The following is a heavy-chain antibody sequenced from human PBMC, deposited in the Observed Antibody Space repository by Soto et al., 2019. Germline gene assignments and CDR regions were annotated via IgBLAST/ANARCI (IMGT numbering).Heavy chain of an antibody. Sequence: QMQLVQSGAEVKKTGSTVTVSCKALGNTFTYRYLHWVRQAPGQALGWMGWSTPFSGDVHYAQKFQERVTITRDRSINTAYMRMSSLRSEDTDMYYCASGGAGSGPFTWELPDHWGQGTLVTVSS. D-gene: IGHD1-26*01. CDR1: GNTFTYRY. CDR3: ASGGAGSGPFTWELPDH. J-gene: IGHJ4*02. V-gene: IGHV1-45*02. CDR2: STPFSGDV.